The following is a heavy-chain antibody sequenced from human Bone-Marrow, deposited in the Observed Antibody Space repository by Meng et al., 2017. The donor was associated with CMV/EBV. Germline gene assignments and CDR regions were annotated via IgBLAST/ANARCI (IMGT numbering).Heavy chain of an antibody. CDR1: GFTFSSYG. CDR3: ARDRYCSSTSCHNWFDP. CDR2: IRYDGSNK. Sequence: GESLKISCAASGFTFSSYGMHWVRQAPGKGLEWVAFIRYDGSNKYYADSVKGRFTISRDNAKNTLYLQMNSLRAEDTAVYYCARDRYCSSTSCHNWFDPWGQGTLVTFYS. D-gene: IGHD2-2*01. J-gene: IGHJ5*02. V-gene: IGHV3-30*02.